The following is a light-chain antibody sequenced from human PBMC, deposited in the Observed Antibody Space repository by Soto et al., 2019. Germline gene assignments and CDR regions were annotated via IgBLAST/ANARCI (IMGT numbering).Light chain of an antibody. Sequence: EIVMTQSPATLSVSPGERATLSCRASQYIGNTLAWWQQIPGRSPRLLIYGASTRATGIPARFSGSGSGTEFTLTIGSLQSEDFAIYYRQQYFNWPRTFGQGTKVEIK. J-gene: IGKJ1*01. V-gene: IGKV3-15*01. CDR1: QYIGNT. CDR3: QQYFNWPRT. CDR2: GAS.